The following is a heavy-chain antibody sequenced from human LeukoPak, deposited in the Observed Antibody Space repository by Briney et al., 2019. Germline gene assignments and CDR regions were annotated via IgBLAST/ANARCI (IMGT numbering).Heavy chain of an antibody. J-gene: IGHJ3*02. Sequence: GRSLRLSCAASGFTFSSYAMHWVRQAPGMGLEWVAVISYDGSNKYYADSVKGRFTISRDNSKNTLYLQMNSLRAEDTAVYYCARDYGVIWGQGTMVTVSS. CDR3: ARDYGVI. D-gene: IGHD4-17*01. CDR1: GFTFSSYA. V-gene: IGHV3-30*04. CDR2: ISYDGSNK.